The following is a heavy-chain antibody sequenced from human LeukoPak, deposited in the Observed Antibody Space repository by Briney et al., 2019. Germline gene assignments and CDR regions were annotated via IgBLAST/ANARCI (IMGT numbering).Heavy chain of an antibody. Sequence: PGASVKVSCKASGYTFTSYGISWVRQAPGQGLEWMGWISAYNGNTNYAQKLQGRVNMTTDTSTSTAYMELRSLRSDDTDVYYCARDSGTAMVKGYYYYYYMDVWGKGTTVTVFS. J-gene: IGHJ6*03. CDR3: ARDSGTAMVKGYYYYYYMDV. CDR2: ISAYNGNT. CDR1: GYTFTSYG. V-gene: IGHV1-18*01. D-gene: IGHD5-18*01.